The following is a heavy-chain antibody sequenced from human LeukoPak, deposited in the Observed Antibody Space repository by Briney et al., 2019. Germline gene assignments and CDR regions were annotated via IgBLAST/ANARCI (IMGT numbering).Heavy chain of an antibody. Sequence: GGSLRLSCAASGFTFSSYSMNWVRQAPGKGLEWVSSISSSSSYIYYADSVKGRFTISRDNAKNSLYLQMNSLRAEDTAVYYCAREEWQWIYGFDNWGQGTMVTVSS. V-gene: IGHV3-21*01. CDR2: ISSSSSYI. CDR3: AREEWQWIYGFDN. D-gene: IGHD5-12*01. J-gene: IGHJ3*02. CDR1: GFTFSSYS.